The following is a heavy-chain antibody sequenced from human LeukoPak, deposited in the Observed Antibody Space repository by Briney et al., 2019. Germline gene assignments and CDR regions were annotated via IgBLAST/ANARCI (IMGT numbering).Heavy chain of an antibody. V-gene: IGHV4-59*01. D-gene: IGHD3-10*01. CDR1: GGSINNYY. J-gene: IGHJ4*02. CDR2: IYYSGST. Sequence: SETLSLTCTVSGGSINNYYWSWIRQPPGKGLELIGFIYYSGSTNYNPSLKSRVTISVDTSKNQFSLTLSSVTAADAAVYYCARAGDYYVSGSYLGFWGQGTLVTVSS. CDR3: ARAGDYYVSGSYLGF.